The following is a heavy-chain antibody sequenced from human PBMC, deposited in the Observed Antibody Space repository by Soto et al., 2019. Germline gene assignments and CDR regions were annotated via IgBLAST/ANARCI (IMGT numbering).Heavy chain of an antibody. D-gene: IGHD2-8*01. CDR3: ARKPTQEDGVFDY. J-gene: IGHJ4*02. V-gene: IGHV4-34*01. CDR2: INHSGST. CDR1: GGSFSGYY. Sequence: QVQLQQWGAGLLKPSETLSLTCAVYGGSFSGYYWSWIRQPPGKGLEWIGEINHSGSTNYNPSLKSRVTISVDTSKNQFSLKLSSVTAADTAVYYCARKPTQEDGVFDYWGQGTLVTVSS.